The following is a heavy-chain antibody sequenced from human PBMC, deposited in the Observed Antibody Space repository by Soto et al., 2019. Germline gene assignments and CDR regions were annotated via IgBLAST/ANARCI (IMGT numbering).Heavy chain of an antibody. Sequence: GASVKVSCKAIGYSFTGHYMHWVRQAPGQGLEWMGWINPNSGGTNYAQKFQGWVTMTRDTSISTAYMELSRLRSDDTAVYYCAIDRESFVLEPDAIEYWSQGPLVTVSS. CDR3: AIDRESFVLEPDAIEY. V-gene: IGHV1-2*04. CDR1: GYSFTGHY. CDR2: INPNSGGT. D-gene: IGHD2-2*02. J-gene: IGHJ4*02.